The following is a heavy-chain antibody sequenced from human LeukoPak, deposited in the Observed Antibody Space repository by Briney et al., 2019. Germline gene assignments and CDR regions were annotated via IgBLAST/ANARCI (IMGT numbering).Heavy chain of an antibody. Sequence: PSETLSLTCTVSGGSISSSSYYWGLIRQPPGKGLEWIGSIYYSGSTYYNPSLKSRVTISVDTSKNQFSLKLSSVTAADTAVYYCARESRDGYNLPSSSRGLDYWGQGNLVTVSS. CDR2: IYYSGST. V-gene: IGHV4-39*07. CDR3: ARESRDGYNLPSSSRGLDY. D-gene: IGHD5-24*01. J-gene: IGHJ4*02. CDR1: GGSISSSSYY.